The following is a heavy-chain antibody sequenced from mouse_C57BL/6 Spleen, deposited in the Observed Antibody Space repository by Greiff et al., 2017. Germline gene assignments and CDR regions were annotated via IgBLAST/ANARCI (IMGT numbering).Heavy chain of an antibody. CDR1: GYTFTSYW. Sequence: QVQLQQPGAELVKPGASVKLSCKASGYTFTSYWMHWVKQRPGQGLEWIGMIHPNSGSTNYNEKFKSKATLTVDKSSSTAYMQRSSLTSEDSAVYYCARSGESYYDYENYWGQGTTLTVSS. J-gene: IGHJ2*01. CDR2: IHPNSGST. CDR3: ARSGESYYDYENY. V-gene: IGHV1-64*01. D-gene: IGHD2-4*01.